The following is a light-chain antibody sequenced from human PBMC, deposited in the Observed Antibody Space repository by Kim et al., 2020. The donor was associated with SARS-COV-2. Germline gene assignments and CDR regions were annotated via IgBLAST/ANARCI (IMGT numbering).Light chain of an antibody. Sequence: ALGQTVSITCQGDSVRNYFVSWYQQKPGQAPVRVMYGRNKRPSRIADRFSGSRSGNTASLTITGAQAEDEADYYCNSRDSSGHHGGFGGGTQLTVL. CDR2: GRN. J-gene: IGLJ3*02. CDR1: SVRNYF. V-gene: IGLV3-19*01. CDR3: NSRDSSGHHGG.